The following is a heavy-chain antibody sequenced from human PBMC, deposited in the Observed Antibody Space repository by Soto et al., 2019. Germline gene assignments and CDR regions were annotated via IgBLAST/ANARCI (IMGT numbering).Heavy chain of an antibody. CDR3: ARDWGVGATSHYYYYGMDV. CDR2: ISAYNGNT. Sequence: GASVNVSCKXSGYTFTSYGISWVRQAPGQGLEWMGWISAYNGNTNYAQKLQGRVTMTTDTSTSTAYMELRSLRSDDTAVYYCARDWGVGATSHYYYYGMDVWGQGTTVTVSS. D-gene: IGHD1-26*01. V-gene: IGHV1-18*01. CDR1: GYTFTSYG. J-gene: IGHJ6*02.